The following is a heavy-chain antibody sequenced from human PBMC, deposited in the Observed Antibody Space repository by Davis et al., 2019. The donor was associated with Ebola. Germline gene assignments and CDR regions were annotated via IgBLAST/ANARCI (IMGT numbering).Heavy chain of an antibody. CDR2: INPYRGNT. CDR3: VTGNYYGFDI. D-gene: IGHD1-26*01. Sequence: ASVKVSCKASGYTYSNYGLIGVRQAPGQGLEWKGWINPYRGNTNYAQNLQGRVTMTTDTSTDTAYMELKSLRSDDTAVFYCVTGNYYGFDIWGQGTLVIVSS. CDR1: GYTYSNYG. J-gene: IGHJ3*02. V-gene: IGHV1-18*01.